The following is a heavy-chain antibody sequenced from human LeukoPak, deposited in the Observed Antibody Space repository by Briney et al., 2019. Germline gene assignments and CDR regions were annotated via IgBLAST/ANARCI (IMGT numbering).Heavy chain of an antibody. J-gene: IGHJ4*02. CDR3: ARSGLRYFDWLVREYDY. CDR1: GFTFSRHW. Sequence: GGSLRLSCADSGFTFSRHWMDWVRQAPGKGLEWVANIKEDGSVKNYVDSVKGRFTISRDNAKNSLYLQMNSLRAEDTAVYYCARSGLRYFDWLVREYDYWGQGTLVTVSS. D-gene: IGHD3-9*01. CDR2: IKEDGSVK. V-gene: IGHV3-7*01.